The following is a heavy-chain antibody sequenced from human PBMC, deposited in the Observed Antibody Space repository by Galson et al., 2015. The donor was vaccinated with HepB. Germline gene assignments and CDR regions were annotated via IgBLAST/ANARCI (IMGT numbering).Heavy chain of an antibody. Sequence: SLRLSCAASGFTFSSYAMHWVRQAPGKGLEWVAVISYDGSNKYYADSVKGRFTISRDNSKNTLYLQMNSLRAEDTAVYYCATLPDYGDYVNFDYWGQGTLVTVSS. D-gene: IGHD4-17*01. V-gene: IGHV3-30-3*01. CDR2: ISYDGSNK. CDR1: GFTFSSYA. J-gene: IGHJ4*02. CDR3: ATLPDYGDYVNFDY.